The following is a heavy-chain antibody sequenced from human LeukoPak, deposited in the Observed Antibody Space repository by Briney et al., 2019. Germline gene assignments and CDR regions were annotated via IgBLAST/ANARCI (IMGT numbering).Heavy chain of an antibody. CDR2: ISGSGGST. CDR3: ATFFHPRGYYFDY. J-gene: IGHJ4*02. CDR1: GFTFSSYA. V-gene: IGHV3-23*01. Sequence: GGSLRLSCAASGFTFSSYAMSWVRQAPGKGLEWVSAISGSGGSTYYADSEKGRFTISRDNSKNTLYLQMNSLRAEDTAVYYCATFFHPRGYYFDYRGQGTLVTVSS. D-gene: IGHD3-3*02.